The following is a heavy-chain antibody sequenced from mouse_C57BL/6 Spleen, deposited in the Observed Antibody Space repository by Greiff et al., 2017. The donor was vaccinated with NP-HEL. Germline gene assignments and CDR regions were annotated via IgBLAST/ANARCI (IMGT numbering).Heavy chain of an antibody. D-gene: IGHD1-1*01. CDR2: IYPGDGDT. J-gene: IGHJ4*01. CDR3: ARWGFYYGSSYDYYAMDY. V-gene: IGHV1-82*01. Sequence: VQLQQSGPELVKPGASVKISCKASGYAFSSSWMNWVKQRPGKGLEWIGRIYPGDGDTNYNGKFKGKATLTADKSSSTAYMQLSSLTSEDSAVYFCARWGFYYGSSYDYYAMDYWGQGTSVTVSS. CDR1: GYAFSSSW.